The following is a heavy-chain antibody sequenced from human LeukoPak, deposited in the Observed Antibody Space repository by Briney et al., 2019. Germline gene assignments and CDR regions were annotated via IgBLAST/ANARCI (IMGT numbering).Heavy chain of an antibody. CDR1: GYSFTGHY. J-gene: IGHJ5*02. D-gene: IGHD3-10*01. Sequence: ASVKVSCKTSGYSFTGHYMQWVRQAPGQGLECMGWINPNSGGTNYAQKFQGRVTMTRDTSLSTAYMELSRLRSDDTAVYYCARGGSGSGNYYHPVSGGYWFDPWGQGTLVTVSS. CDR2: INPNSGGT. V-gene: IGHV1-2*02. CDR3: ARGGSGSGNYYHPVSGGYWFDP.